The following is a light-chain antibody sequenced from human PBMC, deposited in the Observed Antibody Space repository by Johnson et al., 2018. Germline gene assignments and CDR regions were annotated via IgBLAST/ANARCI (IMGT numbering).Light chain of an antibody. J-gene: IGLJ1*01. CDR3: GTWDSSLSAGNV. Sequence: QSVLTQPPSVSAAPGQKVTISCSGSSSNIGNNYVSWYQQLPGTAPKLLIYENNKRPAGIPDRFHGSKSGTSATLGITGLQTGDEADYYCGTWDSSLSAGNVFGTGTKVPVL. V-gene: IGLV1-51*02. CDR2: ENN. CDR1: SSNIGNNY.